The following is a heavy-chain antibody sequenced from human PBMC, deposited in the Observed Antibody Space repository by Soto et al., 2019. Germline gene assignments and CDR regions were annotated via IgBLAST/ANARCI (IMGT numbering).Heavy chain of an antibody. Sequence: GGSLRLFCAASGFTFRSYSMNWVRQAPGKGLEWVSSISSSSSYIYYADSVKGRFTISRDNAKNSLYLQMNSLRAEDTAVYYCARDRGATTVVYGMDVWGQGTTVTVSS. D-gene: IGHD4-17*01. CDR2: ISSSSSYI. CDR1: GFTFRSYS. J-gene: IGHJ6*02. V-gene: IGHV3-21*01. CDR3: ARDRGATTVVYGMDV.